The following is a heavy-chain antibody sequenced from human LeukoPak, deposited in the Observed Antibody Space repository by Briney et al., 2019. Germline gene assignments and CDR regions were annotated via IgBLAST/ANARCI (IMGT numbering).Heavy chain of an antibody. D-gene: IGHD3-22*01. CDR2: IYHSGST. Sequence: SETLSLTCTVSGGSISSGDYYWSWIRQPPGKGLEWIGYIYHSGSTYYNPSLKSRVTISVDTSKNQFSLKLSSVTAADTAVYYCARGRSYYDSSGYYYYPYWYFDLWGRGTLVTVSS. J-gene: IGHJ2*01. CDR3: ARGRSYYDSSGYYYYPYWYFDL. V-gene: IGHV4-30-4*01. CDR1: GGSISSGDYY.